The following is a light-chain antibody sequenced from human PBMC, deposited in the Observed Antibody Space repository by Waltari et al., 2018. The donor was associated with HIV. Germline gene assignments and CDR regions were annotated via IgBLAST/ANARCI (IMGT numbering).Light chain of an antibody. CDR2: GKN. CDR3: QTWDRSTVDVS. J-gene: IGLJ3*02. V-gene: IGLV3-19*01. Sequence: SSELSQDPGVSVTLGQTVRITCQGDSLRSYSASWYQQRPGQAPVLVMSGKNNRPSGIPERFSGSNSGNIATLTISETQPVDEADYYCQTWDRSTVDVSFGGGTKLTVL. CDR1: SLRSYS.